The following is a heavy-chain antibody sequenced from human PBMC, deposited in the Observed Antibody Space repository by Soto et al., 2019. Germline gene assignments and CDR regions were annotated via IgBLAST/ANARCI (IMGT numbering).Heavy chain of an antibody. CDR3: ARGRGGGGSSNNWFDP. J-gene: IGHJ5*02. Sequence: GGSLRLSCASSGFTFSSYGMHWVRQAPGKGLEWVAVIYDGSNKYYADSVKGRFTISRDNSKNTVYLQMNSLRAEDTAVYYCARGRGGGGSSNNWFDPWGQGTLVTVSS. D-gene: IGHD2-15*01. CDR2: IYDGSNK. CDR1: GFTFSSYG. V-gene: IGHV3-30*03.